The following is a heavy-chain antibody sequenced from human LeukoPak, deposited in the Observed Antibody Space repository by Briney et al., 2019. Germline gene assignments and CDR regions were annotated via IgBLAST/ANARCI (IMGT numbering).Heavy chain of an antibody. CDR1: GDSIISFY. CDR3: ARRAVVVVSTECSFHL. J-gene: IGHJ2*01. V-gene: IGHV4-59*08. D-gene: IGHD2-15*01. Sequence: PSETLSLTCAVSGDSIISFYTSGMRQVPGTGLEWIGYIYYRGSTNSNPSLQSRVTISADTSKNQLSLRLSSVTAADTAVYYCARRAVVVVSTECSFHLCRGRTPVTVSS. CDR2: IYYRGST.